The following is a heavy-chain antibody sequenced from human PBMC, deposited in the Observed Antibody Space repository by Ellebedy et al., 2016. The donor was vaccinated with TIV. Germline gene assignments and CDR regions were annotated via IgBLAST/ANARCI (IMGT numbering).Heavy chain of an antibody. CDR2: IYYSGRT. CDR1: GASIDSGGYY. J-gene: IGHJ3*02. D-gene: IGHD4-17*01. V-gene: IGHV4-31*03. CDR3: ARDANDYGIDAFDI. Sequence: SETLSLTCRVSGASIDSGGYYWNWIRHHPGKGLEWIGYIYYSGRTEYNPSLKSRVSMSVDPSKTQFSLRLTSVTAADTAVYFFARDANDYGIDAFDIWGHGTMVTVSA.